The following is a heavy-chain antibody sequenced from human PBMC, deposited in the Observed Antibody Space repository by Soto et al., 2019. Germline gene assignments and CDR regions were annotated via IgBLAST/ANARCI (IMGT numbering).Heavy chain of an antibody. D-gene: IGHD3-16*01. V-gene: IGHV3-7*01. J-gene: IGHJ4*02. CDR2: IKQDGSEK. CDR3: VVHVNRGEVDY. CDR1: GFTFSSYW. Sequence: GGSLRLSCAASGFTFSSYWMSWVRQAPGKGLEWVANIKQDGSEKHYVDSVKGRFTISRDNAKNSLYLQMNSLRAEDTAVYYCVVHVNRGEVDYWGQGTLVTVSS.